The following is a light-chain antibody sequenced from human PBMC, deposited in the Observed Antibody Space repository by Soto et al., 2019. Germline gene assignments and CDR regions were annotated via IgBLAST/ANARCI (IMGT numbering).Light chain of an antibody. CDR2: LNSDGSH. V-gene: IGLV4-69*01. CDR3: QTWGTGFHVV. Sequence: QPVLTQSPSASASLGASVKLTCTLSSGHSDYAIAWHQQQPEKGPRYLMKLNSDGSHTKGDGIPDRFSGSSSGAERYLTISSLQSDDEADYYCQTWGTGFHVVFGGGTKLTVL. J-gene: IGLJ2*01. CDR1: SGHSDYA.